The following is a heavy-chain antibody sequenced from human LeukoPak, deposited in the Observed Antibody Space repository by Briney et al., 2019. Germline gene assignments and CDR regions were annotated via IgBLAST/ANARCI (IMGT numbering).Heavy chain of an antibody. CDR1: GFTFSSYS. D-gene: IGHD2-15*01. CDR3: ARATAGSPPGMDV. J-gene: IGHJ6*02. V-gene: IGHV3-21*01. Sequence: GGFLRLSCAASGFTFSSYSMNWVRQAPGKGLEWVSSISSSSSYIYYADSVKGRFTISRDNAKNSLYLQMNSLRAEDTAVYYCARATAGSPPGMDVWGQGTTVTVSS. CDR2: ISSSSSYI.